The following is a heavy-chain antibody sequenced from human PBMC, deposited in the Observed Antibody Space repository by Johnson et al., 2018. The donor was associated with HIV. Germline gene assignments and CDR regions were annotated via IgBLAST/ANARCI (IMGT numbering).Heavy chain of an antibody. D-gene: IGHD3-3*01. CDR1: GFTFSSYA. V-gene: IGHV3-30*18. J-gene: IGHJ3*02. Sequence: QVQLVESGGGVVQPGRSLRLSCAASGFTFSSYAIHWVRQAPGKGLEWVAVISYDGSNRYYADSVRGRSTLSRDNSRNTLYLQMNSLRAEDTAVYYCAKEITIFGVVRDDAFDIWGQGTMVTVSS. CDR2: ISYDGSNR. CDR3: AKEITIFGVVRDDAFDI.